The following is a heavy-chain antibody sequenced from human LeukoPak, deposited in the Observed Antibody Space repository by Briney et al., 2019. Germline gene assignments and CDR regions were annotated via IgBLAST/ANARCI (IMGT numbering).Heavy chain of an antibody. V-gene: IGHV1-69*13. CDR2: IIPIFGTA. D-gene: IGHD5-18*01. J-gene: IGHJ6*02. Sequence: SVKVSCKASGGTFISCAISWVRQAPGQGLEWMGGIIPIFGTANYAQKFQGRVTITADESTSTAYMELSSLRSEDTAVYYCARDRYGYYYYYGMDVWGQGTTVTVSS. CDR1: GGTFISCA. CDR3: ARDRYGYYYYYGMDV.